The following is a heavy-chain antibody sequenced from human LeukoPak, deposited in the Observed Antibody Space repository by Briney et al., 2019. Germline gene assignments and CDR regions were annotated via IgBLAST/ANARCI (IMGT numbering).Heavy chain of an antibody. J-gene: IGHJ4*02. CDR3: ARAPGYYGSGSPYLDY. CDR2: IYHGGTT. V-gene: IGHV4-30-2*01. CDR1: GGSISSGDNS. Sequence: PSQTLSLTCAVSGGSISSGDNSWSWIRQPPGKGLEWIGYIYHGGTTYYNPSLKSRVTISVDRSKNQFSLELSSVTAADSAVYYCARAPGYYGSGSPYLDYWGQGTLVTVSS. D-gene: IGHD3-10*01.